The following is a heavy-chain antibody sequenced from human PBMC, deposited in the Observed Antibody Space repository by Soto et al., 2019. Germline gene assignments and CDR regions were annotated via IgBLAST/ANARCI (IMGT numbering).Heavy chain of an antibody. CDR3: ARHLSRQLWALDY. J-gene: IGHJ4*02. V-gene: IGHV4-39*01. D-gene: IGHD5-18*01. Sequence: SETLSLTCTVSGGSISSSSYYWGWIRQPPGKGLEWIGSIYYSGSTYYNPSLKSRVTISVDTSKNQFSLKLSSVTAADTAVYYCARHLSRQLWALDYWGQGTLVTVSS. CDR2: IYYSGST. CDR1: GGSISSSSYY.